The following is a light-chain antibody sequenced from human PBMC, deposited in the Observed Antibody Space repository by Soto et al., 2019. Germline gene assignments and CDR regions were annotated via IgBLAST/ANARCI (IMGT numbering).Light chain of an antibody. J-gene: IGKJ5*01. CDR2: ATS. Sequence: DIQMTQSPSSLSASVGDRVTITCRASQSISTYLHWYQQKPGTAPKLLIYATSNLQSGVPSRFSGSGSGTDFTLTINSLQPEDSATYYCQQSYSTPITFGQGTRLEIK. CDR3: QQSYSTPIT. CDR1: QSISTY. V-gene: IGKV1-39*01.